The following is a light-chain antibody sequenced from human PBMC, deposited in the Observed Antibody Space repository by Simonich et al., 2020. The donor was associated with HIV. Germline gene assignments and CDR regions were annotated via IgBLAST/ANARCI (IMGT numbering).Light chain of an antibody. CDR3: QQYNSWPPWT. Sequence: DIVMTQTPLSLSVTPGQPASISCKSSQSLLHSDGKTYLYWYQQKPGQAPRLLIYGASTRATGIPTRFRVSGSGTEFTLTISSMQSEDFAVYYCQQYNSWPPWTFGQGTKVEIK. J-gene: IGKJ1*01. CDR1: QSLLHSDGKTY. CDR2: GAS. V-gene: IGKV2-29*01.